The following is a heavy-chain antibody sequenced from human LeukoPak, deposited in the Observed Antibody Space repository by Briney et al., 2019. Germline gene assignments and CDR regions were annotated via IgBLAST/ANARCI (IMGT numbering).Heavy chain of an antibody. D-gene: IGHD3-10*01. CDR2: ISAYNGNT. CDR3: ARDTPEYYGSGSYFDY. Sequence: ASVKVSCEPSGYTFTSYGISWVRQAPGQGLDRMARISAYNGNTNYAQKLQGRVTMTTDTSTSTAYMELRSLRSDDTAVYYCARDTPEYYGSGSYFDYWGQGTLVTVSS. J-gene: IGHJ4*02. V-gene: IGHV1-18*01. CDR1: GYTFTSYG.